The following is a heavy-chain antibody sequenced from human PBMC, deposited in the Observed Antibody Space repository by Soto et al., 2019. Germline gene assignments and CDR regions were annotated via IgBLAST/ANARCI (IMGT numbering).Heavy chain of an antibody. D-gene: IGHD4-17*01. V-gene: IGHV4-30-2*01. CDR1: GGSISSGGYS. CDR3: ARASGEYYFDY. Sequence: SETLSLTCAVSGGSISSGGYSWSWIRQPPGKGLEWIGYIYHSGSTYYNPSLKSRVTISVDRSKNQFSLKLSSVTAADTAVYYCARASGEYYFDYWGQGTLVTVSS. J-gene: IGHJ4*02. CDR2: IYHSGST.